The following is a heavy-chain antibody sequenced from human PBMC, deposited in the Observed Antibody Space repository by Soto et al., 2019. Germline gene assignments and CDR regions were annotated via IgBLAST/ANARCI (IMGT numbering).Heavy chain of an antibody. CDR2: IIPIFGTA. CDR1: GGTFSSYA. Sequence: QVQLVQSGAEVKKPGSSVKVSCKASGGTFSSYAISWVRQAPGQGLEWMGGIIPIFGTANYAQKFQGRVTITADESTSTAYMERSSLRSEDTAVYYCARSAIFGVVIITYYFDYWGQGTLVTVSS. D-gene: IGHD3-3*01. CDR3: ARSAIFGVVIITYYFDY. V-gene: IGHV1-69*01. J-gene: IGHJ4*02.